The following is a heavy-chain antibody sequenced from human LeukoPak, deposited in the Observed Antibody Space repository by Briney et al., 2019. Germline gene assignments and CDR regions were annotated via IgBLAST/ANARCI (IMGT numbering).Heavy chain of an antibody. Sequence: SETLSLTCTVSGGSISSYYLSWIRQPPGKGLGWIGYIYYSGSTNYNPSLKSRVTISVDTSKNQFSLKLSSVTAADTAVYYCARVGSGYYDFWSGYLYCYYYMDVCGKGTTVTVSS. D-gene: IGHD3-3*01. V-gene: IGHV4-59*01. CDR1: GGSISSYY. CDR3: ARVGSGYYDFWSGYLYCYYYMDV. J-gene: IGHJ6*03. CDR2: IYYSGST.